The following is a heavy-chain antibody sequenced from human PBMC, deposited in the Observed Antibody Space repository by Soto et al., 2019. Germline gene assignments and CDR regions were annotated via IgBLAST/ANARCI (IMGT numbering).Heavy chain of an antibody. CDR3: AKDLLGYCSGGSCRGGYYYYYGMDV. CDR1: GFTFSSYA. V-gene: IGHV3-23*01. D-gene: IGHD2-15*01. J-gene: IGHJ6*02. CDR2: ISGSGGST. Sequence: GESLKISCAASGFTFSSYAMCWVRQAPGKGPEWVSAISGSGGSTYYADSVKGRFTISRDNSKNTLYLQMNSLRAEDTAVYYCAKDLLGYCSGGSCRGGYYYYYGMDVWGQGTTVTVSS.